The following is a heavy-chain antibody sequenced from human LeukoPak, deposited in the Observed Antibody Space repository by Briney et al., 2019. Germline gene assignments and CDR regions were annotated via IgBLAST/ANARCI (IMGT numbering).Heavy chain of an antibody. Sequence: SETLSLTCTVSGGSISSGGYYWSWIRQPPGKGLEWIGYIYHSGSTYYNPSLKSRVTISVDTSKNQFSLKLSSVTAADTAVYYCARYAASYYYDSSGSTFYYYYYGMDVWGQGTTVTVSS. CDR2: IYHSGST. J-gene: IGHJ6*02. CDR1: GGSISSGGYY. V-gene: IGHV4-30-2*01. CDR3: ARYAASYYYDSSGSTFYYYYYGMDV. D-gene: IGHD3-22*01.